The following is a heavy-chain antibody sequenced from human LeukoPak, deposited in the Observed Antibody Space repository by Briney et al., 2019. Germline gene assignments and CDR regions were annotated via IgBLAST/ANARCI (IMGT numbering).Heavy chain of an antibody. D-gene: IGHD6-19*01. CDR2: ISAYNGNT. CDR3: AREEKQWLVLSDY. Sequence: GASVKVSCKASGHTFTSYGISWVRQAPGQGLDWMGWISAYNGNTNYAQKLQGRVTMTTDTSTSTAYMELRSLRSDDTAVYCCAREEKQWLVLSDYWGQGTLVTVSS. V-gene: IGHV1-18*04. J-gene: IGHJ4*02. CDR1: GHTFTSYG.